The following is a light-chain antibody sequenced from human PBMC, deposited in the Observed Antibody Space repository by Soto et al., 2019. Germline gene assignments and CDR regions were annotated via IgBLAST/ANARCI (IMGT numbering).Light chain of an antibody. J-gene: IGLJ1*01. CDR1: SSNIGAGYD. Sequence: VLTQPPSVSGAPGQRVTISCTASSSNIGAGYDVHWYQQFPGTAPKLLIYGNSNRPSGVPDRFSGSKSGTSASLAITGLQAEDEADYYCQSYDSSLSGVFGSGTKLTVL. CDR2: GNS. V-gene: IGLV1-40*01. CDR3: QSYDSSLSGV.